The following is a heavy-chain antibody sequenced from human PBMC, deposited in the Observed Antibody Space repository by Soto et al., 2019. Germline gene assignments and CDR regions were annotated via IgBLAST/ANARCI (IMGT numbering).Heavy chain of an antibody. CDR3: ARHKDCSGGSCNAVGYYYGLDV. J-gene: IGHJ6*02. CDR2: IYHSGTT. Sequence: PETLSHSCSVTGGSIRTSRDHGGCIRQPPGRGLEWIGSIYHSGTTYYNPPLKSRVTISVDTSKNQFSLRLSSVTAADTAVYYCARHKDCSGGSCNAVGYYYGLDVWGQGTTVT. D-gene: IGHD2-15*01. V-gene: IGHV4-39*01. CDR1: GGSIRTSRDH.